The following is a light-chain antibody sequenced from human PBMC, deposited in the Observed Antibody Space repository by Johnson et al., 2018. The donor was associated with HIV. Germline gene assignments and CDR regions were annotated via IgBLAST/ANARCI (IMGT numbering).Light chain of an antibody. J-gene: IGLJ1*01. V-gene: IGLV1-51*01. CDR2: DNN. Sequence: QSVLTQPPSVSAAPGQKVTISCSGSSSNIGNNYVSWYQQLPGTAPKLLIYDNNKRPSGIPDRFSGSKSGTSATLGITGPTPGDGADYYCGTWDSSLSAYVFGTGTKVTVL. CDR3: GTWDSSLSAYV. CDR1: SSNIGNNY.